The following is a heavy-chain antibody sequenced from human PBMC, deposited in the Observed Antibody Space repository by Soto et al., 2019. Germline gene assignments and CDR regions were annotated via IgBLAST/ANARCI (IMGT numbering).Heavy chain of an antibody. CDR2: IYTSGST. D-gene: IGHD3-3*01. CDR1: GGSISSYY. V-gene: IGHV4-4*07. Sequence: PSETLSLTCTVSGGSISSYYWSWIRQPAGKGLEWIGRIYTSGSTNYNPSLKSRVTMSVDTSKNQFSLKLSSVTAADTAVYYCARDLVNDFWSGYYSPVYYYYGTDVWGQGTTVTVSS. J-gene: IGHJ6*02. CDR3: ARDLVNDFWSGYYSPVYYYYGTDV.